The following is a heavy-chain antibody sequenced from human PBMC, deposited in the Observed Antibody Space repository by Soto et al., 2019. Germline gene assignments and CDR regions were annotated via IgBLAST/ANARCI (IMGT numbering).Heavy chain of an antibody. CDR1: GGSISSSSYY. D-gene: IGHD5-12*01. CDR2: IYYSGST. V-gene: IGHV4-39*01. CDR3: ARLVGFVQGATTPSIGYYYYMDV. Sequence: SETLSLTCTVSGGSISSSSYYWGWIRQPPGKGLEWIGSIYYSGSTYYNPSLKSRVTISVDTSKNQFSLKLSSVTAADTAVYYCARLVGFVQGATTPSIGYYYYMDVWGKGTTVTVSS. J-gene: IGHJ6*03.